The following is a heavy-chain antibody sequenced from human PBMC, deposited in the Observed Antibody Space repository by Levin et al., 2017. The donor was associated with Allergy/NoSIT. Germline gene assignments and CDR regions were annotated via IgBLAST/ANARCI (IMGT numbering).Heavy chain of an antibody. Sequence: ASVKVSCKASGYTFTSYAMHWVRQAPGQRLEWMGWINAGNGNTKYSQKFQGRVTITRDTSASTAYMELSSLRSEDTAVYYCARKHLGPGITGFREPFDYWGQGTLVTVSS. CDR2: INAGNGNT. J-gene: IGHJ4*02. V-gene: IGHV1-3*01. CDR1: GYTFTSYA. D-gene: IGHD1-20*01. CDR3: ARKHLGPGITGFREPFDY.